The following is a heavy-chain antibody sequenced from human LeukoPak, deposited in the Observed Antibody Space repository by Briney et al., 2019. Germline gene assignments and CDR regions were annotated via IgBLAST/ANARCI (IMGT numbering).Heavy chain of an antibody. CDR1: GYTFTSYD. Sequence: AXVKVSCKASGYTFTSYDINWVRQAAGEGLEWMGWMNPNSGNTVYAQKFQGRVTMTRNTSISTAYMELSSLRSEDTAVYYCARGRAALMSRWGQGTLVTVSS. CDR2: MNPNSGNT. J-gene: IGHJ4*02. D-gene: IGHD6-6*01. V-gene: IGHV1-8*01. CDR3: ARGRAALMSR.